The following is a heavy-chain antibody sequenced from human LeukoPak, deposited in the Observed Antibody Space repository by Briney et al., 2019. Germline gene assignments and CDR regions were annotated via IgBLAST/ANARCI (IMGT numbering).Heavy chain of an antibody. J-gene: IGHJ4*02. CDR1: GYSFTSYW. Sequence: GESQKISCKGSGYSFTSYWIGWVRQMPGKGLEWMGIIYPGDSDTRYSPSFQGQVTISADKSISTAYLQWSSLKASDTAMYYCAISRTWGGLTPYYFDYWGQGTLVTVSS. CDR2: IYPGDSDT. V-gene: IGHV5-51*01. D-gene: IGHD3-3*01. CDR3: AISRTWGGLTPYYFDY.